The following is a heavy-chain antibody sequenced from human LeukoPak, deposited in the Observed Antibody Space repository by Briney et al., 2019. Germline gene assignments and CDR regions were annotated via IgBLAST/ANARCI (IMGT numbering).Heavy chain of an antibody. J-gene: IGHJ5*02. CDR2: ISDSGDQT. Sequence: GGSLRLSCAASGFTFNRYAMNWVRQAPGKGLEGVSTISDSGDQTYSADSVKGRFTSSRDNSNNTLYLQMNSLRAEDTAVYYCARLKYTSSYYTWFDPWGQGTLVTVSS. CDR3: ARLKYTSSYYTWFDP. D-gene: IGHD6-13*01. V-gene: IGHV3-23*01. CDR1: GFTFNRYA.